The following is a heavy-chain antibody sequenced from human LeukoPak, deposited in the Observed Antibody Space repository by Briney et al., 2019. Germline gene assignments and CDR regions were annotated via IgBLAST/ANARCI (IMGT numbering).Heavy chain of an antibody. Sequence: EASVKVSCKASGYTFTSYGISWVRQAPGQGLEWMGWISAYNGNTNYAQKFQGRVTMTRDTSISTAYMELSRLRSDATAVYYCAGFSGSVDYWGQGTLVTVSS. CDR1: GYTFTSYG. V-gene: IGHV1-18*01. CDR2: ISAYNGNT. D-gene: IGHD6-19*01. CDR3: AGFSGSVDY. J-gene: IGHJ4*02.